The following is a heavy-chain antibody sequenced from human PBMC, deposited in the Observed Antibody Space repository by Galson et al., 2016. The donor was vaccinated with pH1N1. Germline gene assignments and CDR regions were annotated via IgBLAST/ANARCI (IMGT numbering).Heavy chain of an antibody. CDR3: AREDWSSGDTYYYGMDV. J-gene: IGHJ6*02. V-gene: IGHV3-30-3*01. CDR2: ISYNGHDQ. CDR1: GFNFDTFA. Sequence: SLRHSCAASGFNFDTFAMHWVRQTPGKGLEWVAFISYNGHDQSYADSLKGRFTVSRDNSKNTLYLQMSSLRAEDTALYYCAREDWSSGDTYYYGMDVWGQGTTVTVSS. D-gene: IGHD3-3*01.